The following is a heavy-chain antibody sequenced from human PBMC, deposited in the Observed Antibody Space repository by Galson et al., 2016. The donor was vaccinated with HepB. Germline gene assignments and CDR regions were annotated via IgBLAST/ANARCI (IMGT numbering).Heavy chain of an antibody. V-gene: IGHV3-48*01. J-gene: IGHJ4*02. CDR1: AFSFSYYS. CDR3: ARGSGYLIDY. D-gene: IGHD5-18*01. CDR2: ISSTRTIT. Sequence: SLRLSCAASAFSFSYYSMNWVRQAPGKGLEWISYISSTRTITYYADSVKGRFTISRDNAKTSLYLQMDSLRGEDTAVYYCARGSGYLIDYWGQGTLVTVSS.